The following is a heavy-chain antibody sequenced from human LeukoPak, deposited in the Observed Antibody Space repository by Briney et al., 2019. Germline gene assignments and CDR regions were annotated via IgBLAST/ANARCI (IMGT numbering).Heavy chain of an antibody. CDR1: GFTFSSYG. CDR3: AKDLVATPFFYYYYYMDV. CDR2: IRYDGSNK. Sequence: PGGSLRLSCAASGFTFSSYGMHWVRQAPGKGLEWVAFIRYDGSNKYYADSVKGRFTISRDNSKNTLYLQMNSLRAEDTAVYYCAKDLVATPFFYYYYYMDVWGKGTTVTISS. J-gene: IGHJ6*03. V-gene: IGHV3-30*02.